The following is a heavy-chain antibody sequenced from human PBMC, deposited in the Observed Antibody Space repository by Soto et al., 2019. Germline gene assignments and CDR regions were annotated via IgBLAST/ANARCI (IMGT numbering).Heavy chain of an antibody. CDR2: INANSGGT. J-gene: IGHJ4*02. Sequence: GASVKVSCKASGYTFTGYYIHWVRQSPGQGLEWMGWINANSGGTNYAPNFQGRVTLTGDTSISTAYMELSRLRSDDTAVYYCASSTPRYYDSSGPIYWGQGTLVTVSS. V-gene: IGHV1-2*02. D-gene: IGHD3-22*01. CDR1: GYTFTGYY. CDR3: ASSTPRYYDSSGPIY.